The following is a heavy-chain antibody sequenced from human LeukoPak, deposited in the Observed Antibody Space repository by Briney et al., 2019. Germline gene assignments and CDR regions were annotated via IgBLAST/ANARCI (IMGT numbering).Heavy chain of an antibody. Sequence: ASVKVSCKASGYTFTGYYMHWVRQAPGQGLEWMGWINPNSGGTNYAQKFQGWVTMTRDTSISTAYMELSRLRSDDTAVYYCARGGPGVEMATITTIDYWGQGTLVTVSS. CDR3: ARGGPGVEMATITTIDY. CDR2: INPNSGGT. V-gene: IGHV1-2*04. CDR1: GYTFTGYY. J-gene: IGHJ4*02. D-gene: IGHD5-24*01.